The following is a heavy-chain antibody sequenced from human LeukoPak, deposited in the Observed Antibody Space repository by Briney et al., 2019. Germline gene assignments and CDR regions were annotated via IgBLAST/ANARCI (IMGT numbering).Heavy chain of an antibody. D-gene: IGHD6-19*01. CDR3: ASSSGSGWSLTVDY. CDR1: GGSISSSSYY. V-gene: IGHV4-39*07. J-gene: IGHJ4*02. Sequence: PSETLSLTCTVSGGSISSSSYYWGWIRQPPGKGLEWIGSIYYSGSTYYNPSLKSRVTISVDTSKNQFSLKLSSVTAADTAVYYCASSSGSGWSLTVDYWGQGTLVTVSS. CDR2: IYYSGST.